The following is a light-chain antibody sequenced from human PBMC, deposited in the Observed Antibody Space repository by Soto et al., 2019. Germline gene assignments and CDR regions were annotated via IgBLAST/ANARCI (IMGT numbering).Light chain of an antibody. V-gene: IGLV1-40*01. CDR3: QSYDGSLSGAV. CDR1: SSNIGAGYD. CDR2: DNS. J-gene: IGLJ7*01. Sequence: QSVLTQPPSVSGAPGQRVTISCTGSSSNIGAGYDVHWYQQLPGTAPKLLIYDNSNRPSGVPDRFSGSKSGTSASLAITGLQAEDEADYYCQSYDGSLSGAVFGGGTQLTVL.